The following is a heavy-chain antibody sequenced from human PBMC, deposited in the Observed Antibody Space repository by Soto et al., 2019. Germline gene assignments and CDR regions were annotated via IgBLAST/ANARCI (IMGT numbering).Heavy chain of an antibody. V-gene: IGHV1-69*13. D-gene: IGHD3-10*01. Sequence: SVKVSCKASGGTFSSYAISWVRQAPGQGLEWMGGIIPIFGTANYAQKFQGRVTITADESTSTAYMELSSLRSEDTAVYYCARLIRGGPGWFDPWGQGTLVTVSS. CDR2: IIPIFGTA. CDR1: GGTFSSYA. J-gene: IGHJ5*02. CDR3: ARLIRGGPGWFDP.